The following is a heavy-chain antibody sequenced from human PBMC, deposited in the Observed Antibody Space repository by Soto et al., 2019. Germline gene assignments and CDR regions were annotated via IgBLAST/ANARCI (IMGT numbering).Heavy chain of an antibody. CDR2: INHSGST. CDR1: GGSFSGYY. J-gene: IGHJ6*02. V-gene: IGHV4-34*01. CDR3: ARGLGSGSYTRVYYYYYGMDV. D-gene: IGHD3-10*02. Sequence: SEILSLTCAVYGGSFSGYYWTWIRQPPGKGLEWIGEINHSGSTNYNPSLKSRVTISVDTSKNQFSLKLSSVTAADTAVYYCARGLGSGSYTRVYYYYYGMDVWGQGTTVTVSS.